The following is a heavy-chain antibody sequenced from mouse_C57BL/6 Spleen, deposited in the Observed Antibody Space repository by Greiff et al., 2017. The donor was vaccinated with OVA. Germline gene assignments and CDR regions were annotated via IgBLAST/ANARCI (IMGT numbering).Heavy chain of an antibody. CDR3: ARSQLLRYWYFDV. J-gene: IGHJ1*03. Sequence: VQLQQSGPELVKPGASVKISCKASGYAFSSSWMNWVKQRPGKGLEWIGRIYPGDGDTNYNGKFKGKATLTADKSSSTAYMQLSSLTSEDSAVYFCARSQLLRYWYFDVWGTGTTVTVSS. D-gene: IGHD1-1*01. V-gene: IGHV1-82*01. CDR2: IYPGDGDT. CDR1: GYAFSSSW.